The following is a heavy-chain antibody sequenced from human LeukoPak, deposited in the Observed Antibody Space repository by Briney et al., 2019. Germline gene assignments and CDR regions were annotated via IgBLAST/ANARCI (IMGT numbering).Heavy chain of an antibody. J-gene: IGHJ4*02. Sequence: PGGSLRLSCAASGFTVSSVYMSWVREGAGEGGERVSVTYSGGSTDYADSVKGRFTTSRDNSKNTLYLQMNSLRAEDTAVYYCARDPYYGDSKGDYGGQGTLVTVS. D-gene: IGHD4-17*01. V-gene: IGHV3-53*01. CDR2: TYSGGST. CDR1: GFTVSSVY. CDR3: ARDPYYGDSKGDY.